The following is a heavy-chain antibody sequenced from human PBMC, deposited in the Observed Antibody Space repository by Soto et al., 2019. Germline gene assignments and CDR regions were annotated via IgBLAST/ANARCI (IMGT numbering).Heavy chain of an antibody. CDR3: ARGTPTYYDSSGYYLDYYYYGMDV. D-gene: IGHD3-22*01. Sequence: SVKVSCKASGGTFSSYAISWVRQAPGQGLEWMGGIIPIFGTANYAQKFQGRVTITADESTSTAYMELSSLRSEDTAVYYCARGTPTYYDSSGYYLDYYYYGMDVWGQGTTDTLS. J-gene: IGHJ6*02. V-gene: IGHV1-69*13. CDR1: GGTFSSYA. CDR2: IIPIFGTA.